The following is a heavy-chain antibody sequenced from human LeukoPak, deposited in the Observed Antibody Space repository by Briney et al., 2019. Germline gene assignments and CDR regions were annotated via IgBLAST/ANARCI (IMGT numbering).Heavy chain of an antibody. CDR2: IYSGGAT. Sequence: GGSLRLSCAASGITVNTNYMSWVRQAPGKGLEWVSIIYSGGATFYADSVKGRFTISRENSKSTLWLQMNSLRAEDTAVYYCARLHYDVLTGPFDYWGQGTLVTVSS. D-gene: IGHD3-9*01. CDR3: ARLHYDVLTGPFDY. J-gene: IGHJ4*02. CDR1: GITVNTNY. V-gene: IGHV3-66*04.